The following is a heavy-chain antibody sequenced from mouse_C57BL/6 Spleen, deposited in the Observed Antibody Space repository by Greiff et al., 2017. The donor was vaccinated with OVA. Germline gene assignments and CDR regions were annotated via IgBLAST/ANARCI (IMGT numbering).Heavy chain of an antibody. CDR2: ISYDGSN. Sequence: EESGPGLVKPSQSLSLTCSVTGYSITSGYYWNWIRQFPGNKLEWMGYISYDGSNNYNPSLKNRISITRDTSKNQFFLKLNSVTTEDTATYYCARETIYYQGYFDYWGQGTTLTVSS. CDR3: ARETIYYQGYFDY. D-gene: IGHD1-1*01. V-gene: IGHV3-6*01. J-gene: IGHJ2*01. CDR1: GYSITSGYY.